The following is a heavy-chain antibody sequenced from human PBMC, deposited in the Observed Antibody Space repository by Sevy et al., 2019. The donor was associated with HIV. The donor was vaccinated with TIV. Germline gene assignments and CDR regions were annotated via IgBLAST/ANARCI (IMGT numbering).Heavy chain of an antibody. CDR2: ISASSGYI. V-gene: IGHV3-21*04. J-gene: IGHJ6*02. Sequence: GGSLRLSCAASGFTFSSYNMNWVRQAPGKGLEWVSSISASSGYIYYADSVKGRFTISRDNAKNSLYLQMNSLRAEDTAVYYCARDLTPQRLVQGVQYYYGMDVWGQGTTVTVSS. D-gene: IGHD6-19*01. CDR1: GFTFSSYN. CDR3: ARDLTPQRLVQGVQYYYGMDV.